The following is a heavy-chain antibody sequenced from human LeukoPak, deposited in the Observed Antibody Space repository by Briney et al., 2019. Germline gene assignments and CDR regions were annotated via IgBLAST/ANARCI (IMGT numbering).Heavy chain of an antibody. V-gene: IGHV3-23*01. J-gene: IGHJ3*01. CDR3: AKASTSYSSRV. Sequence: GGSLRLSCVASGLTFGSYAMTWVRQAPGKGPEWVSAISGSGGSTYYADSVKGRFTISRDNSKNTLYLQMNSLRAEDTAVYYCAKASTSYSSRVWGQGTMVTVSS. CDR1: GLTFGSYA. D-gene: IGHD6-13*01. CDR2: ISGSGGST.